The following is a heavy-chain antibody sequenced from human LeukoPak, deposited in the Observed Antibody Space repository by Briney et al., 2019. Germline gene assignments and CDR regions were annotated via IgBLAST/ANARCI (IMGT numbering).Heavy chain of an antibody. CDR1: GFSFSSYW. Sequence: GGSLRLSCVASGFSFSSYWMSWVRQAPGKGLEWVANIKYDGSLKFYVDSVKGRFTISRDNAKNSPYLEMNSLRADDTAVYFCASSHDSSGNDWGQGTMVTVSS. CDR2: IKYDGSLK. J-gene: IGHJ4*02. CDR3: ASSHDSSGND. V-gene: IGHV3-7*01. D-gene: IGHD3-22*01.